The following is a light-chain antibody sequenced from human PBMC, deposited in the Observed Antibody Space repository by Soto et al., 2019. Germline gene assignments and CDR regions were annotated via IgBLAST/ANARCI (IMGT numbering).Light chain of an antibody. CDR3: QQYKSDSRT. Sequence: DIQMTQSPSTLSASVGDRVTITCRASQDITKWLAWYQQKPGNGPKVLIYDASILENGVPSRFSGSGSGTEFSLTTSGLQPDDFATYYCQQYKSDSRTFGQGTKVEIK. CDR2: DAS. J-gene: IGKJ1*01. CDR1: QDITKW. V-gene: IGKV1-5*01.